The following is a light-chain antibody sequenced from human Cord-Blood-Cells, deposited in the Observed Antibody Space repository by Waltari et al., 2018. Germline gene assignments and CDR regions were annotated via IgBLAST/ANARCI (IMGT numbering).Light chain of an antibody. Sequence: QSVLTQPPSVSGAPGQRVTIPCTGSSSNIGAGYDVHWYQQLPGTAPKLLTYGNSNRPSGVPDRFSGSKSGTSASLAITGLQAEDEADYYCQSYDSSLSAPYVFGTGTKVTVL. CDR3: QSYDSSLSAPYV. V-gene: IGLV1-40*01. CDR1: SSNIGAGYD. CDR2: GNS. J-gene: IGLJ1*01.